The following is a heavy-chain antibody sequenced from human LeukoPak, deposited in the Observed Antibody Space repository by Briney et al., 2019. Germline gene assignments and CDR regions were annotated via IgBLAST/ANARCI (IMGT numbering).Heavy chain of an antibody. J-gene: IGHJ4*02. D-gene: IGHD3-10*01. V-gene: IGHV1-8*01. Sequence: GASVKVSCKASGYTFTSYDINWVRQATGQGLEWMGWMNPNSGNTGYAQKFQGRVTMTRNTSISTAYMELSSLRSEDTAVYYCARGSKVPRVLGFLYYHGSGSYYTSDYWGQGTLVTVSS. CDR3: ARGSKVPRVLGFLYYHGSGSYYTSDY. CDR2: MNPNSGNT. CDR1: GYTFTSYD.